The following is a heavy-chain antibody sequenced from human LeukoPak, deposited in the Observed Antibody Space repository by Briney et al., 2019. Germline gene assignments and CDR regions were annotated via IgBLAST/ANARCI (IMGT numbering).Heavy chain of an antibody. CDR2: IYTSGST. Sequence: SETLSLTCTVSGGSISSYYWSWIRQPAGKGLEWIGRIYTSGSTNYNPSLKSRVTISVDTSKNQFSLKLSSVTAADTAVYYCARHSYYYDSRGYFDYWGQGTLVTVSS. CDR3: ARHSYYYDSRGYFDY. D-gene: IGHD3-22*01. CDR1: GGSISSYY. V-gene: IGHV4-4*07. J-gene: IGHJ4*02.